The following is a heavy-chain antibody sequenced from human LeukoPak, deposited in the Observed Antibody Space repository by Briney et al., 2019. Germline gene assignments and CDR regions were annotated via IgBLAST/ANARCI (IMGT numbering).Heavy chain of an antibody. D-gene: IGHD3-10*01. CDR3: ARASGPFDY. CDR2: ISFDGSNK. J-gene: IGHJ4*02. V-gene: IGHV3-30*03. Sequence: PGGSLRLSCAASGFTFSSYGMYWVRQAPGKGLEWVAVISFDGSNKYYADSVRGRFTVSRDNSKNTLYLQMNSLRAEDTAVYSCARASGPFDYWGQGTLVTVSS. CDR1: GFTFSSYG.